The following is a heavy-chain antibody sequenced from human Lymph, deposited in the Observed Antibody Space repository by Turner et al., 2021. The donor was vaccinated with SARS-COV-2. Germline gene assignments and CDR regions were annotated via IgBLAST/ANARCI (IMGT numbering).Heavy chain of an antibody. Sequence: EVQLVESGGGLVQPGGSLRLSCAASGFTFNIYWMHWVRQAPGKGGVGVERIKSVGSRTSNAYPVKGRFTITRDNAKNTLYLKMNRLRAEDTAVYYGAREDQIMITFGGVGGGMDVWGQGTTVTVSS. D-gene: IGHD3-16*01. CDR1: GFTFNIYW. CDR2: IKSVGSRT. J-gene: IGHJ6*02. V-gene: IGHV3-74*01. CDR3: AREDQIMITFGGVGGGMDV.